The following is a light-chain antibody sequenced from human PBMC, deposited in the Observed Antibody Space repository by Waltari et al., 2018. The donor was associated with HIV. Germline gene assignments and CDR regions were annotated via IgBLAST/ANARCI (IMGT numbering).Light chain of an antibody. CDR3: QQYDKWPPT. CDR2: DAS. Sequence: EIVMTQSPATLSVSPGERVTLSCRASQSVSSNLAWYQKKPGQPPRLLIFDASTRATGIPARFSGSGSGTEFSLTISSLQSEDFTVYYCQQYDKWPPTFGQGTRLEIK. J-gene: IGKJ5*01. V-gene: IGKV3-15*01. CDR1: QSVSSN.